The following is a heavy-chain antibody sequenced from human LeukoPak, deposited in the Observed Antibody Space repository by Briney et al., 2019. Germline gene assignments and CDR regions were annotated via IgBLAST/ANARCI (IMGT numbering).Heavy chain of an antibody. D-gene: IGHD3-9*01. V-gene: IGHV3-23*01. CDR1: GFTFSSYD. CDR3: ATVVRGIGILRYFDWLDYYFDY. CDR2: LSGSGISR. Sequence: GGSLRLSCAASGFTFSSYDMNWVRQVPGKGLEWVSGLSGSGISRYYTDSVKGRFTISRDNSKNTLYLQMNSLRAEDTAVYYCATVVRGIGILRYFDWLDYYFDYWGQGTLVTVSS. J-gene: IGHJ4*02.